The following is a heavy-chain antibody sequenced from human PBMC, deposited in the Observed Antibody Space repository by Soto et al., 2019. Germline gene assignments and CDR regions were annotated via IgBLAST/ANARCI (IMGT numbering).Heavy chain of an antibody. CDR1: GFIFSNFA. V-gene: IGHV3-23*01. CDR3: ASDTSTYHGSFDH. J-gene: IGHJ4*02. Sequence: EVQLLESGGGLVLPGGSLRLSCAATGFIFSNFAMTWVRQAPGRGLEWVSTILIGGDIYYADSVRGRFTISRDNSENTLHLQMNSLRAEDTAVYFCASDTSTYHGSFDHWGQGTLVTVSS. D-gene: IGHD2-2*01. CDR2: ILIGGDI.